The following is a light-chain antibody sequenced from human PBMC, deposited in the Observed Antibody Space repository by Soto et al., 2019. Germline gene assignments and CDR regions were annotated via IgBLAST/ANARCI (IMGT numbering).Light chain of an antibody. V-gene: IGLV2-14*01. CDR3: SSFTSTSTNYV. Sequence: QSALTQPASVSGSPGQSITISCTGTSSDIGVYNHVSWYQQHPGKAPKLMIYDVSNRPSGVSNRFSGSKSGNTASLTISGLQPEDEADYCCSSFTSTSTNYVFGTGTKVTVL. J-gene: IGLJ1*01. CDR1: SSDIGVYNH. CDR2: DVS.